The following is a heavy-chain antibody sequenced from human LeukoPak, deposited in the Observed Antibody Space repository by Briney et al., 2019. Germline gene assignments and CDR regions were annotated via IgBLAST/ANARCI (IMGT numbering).Heavy chain of an antibody. CDR3: ARDLAARWGPYNWFDP. D-gene: IGHD6-6*01. CDR1: GYTFTSYG. CDR2: ISAYNGNT. Sequence: ASVKVSCKASGYTFTSYGISGVRQAPGQGLEWRGWISAYNGNTNYAQKLQGRVTMTTDPSTRKAYLELRSLRSDDTAVYYCARDLAARWGPYNWFDPWGQGTLVTVSS. V-gene: IGHV1-18*01. J-gene: IGHJ5*02.